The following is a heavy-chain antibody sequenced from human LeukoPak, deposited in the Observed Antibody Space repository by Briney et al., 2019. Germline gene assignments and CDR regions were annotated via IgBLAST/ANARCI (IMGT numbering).Heavy chain of an antibody. J-gene: IGHJ4*02. V-gene: IGHV3-48*03. Sequence: GGSLRLSCAASGFTFSSYEMNWVRQAPGKGLEWVSYISSSGSTIYYADSVKGRFTISRDNAKNSLYLQMNSLRAEDTAVYYCARGRSGGSLDYWGQGTLVTVSS. CDR1: GFTFSSYE. D-gene: IGHD2-15*01. CDR3: ARGRSGGSLDY. CDR2: ISSSGSTI.